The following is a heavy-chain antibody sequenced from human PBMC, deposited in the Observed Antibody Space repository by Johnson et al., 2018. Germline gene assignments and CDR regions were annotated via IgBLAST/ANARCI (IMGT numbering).Heavy chain of an antibody. CDR3: VKDVSNMLDY. D-gene: IGHD4-11*01. CDR2: ISLDGNNK. Sequence: QVQLVQSGGGVVQPGRSLRLSCAASGFTFSSYLMHWVRQAPGKGLEWVAVISLDGNNKYYADSVKGRFTISRDNSRNTLYLQMNSLKVEDTAVYYCVKDVSNMLDYWGQGTLVTVSS. J-gene: IGHJ4*02. CDR1: GFTFSSYL. V-gene: IGHV3-30*18.